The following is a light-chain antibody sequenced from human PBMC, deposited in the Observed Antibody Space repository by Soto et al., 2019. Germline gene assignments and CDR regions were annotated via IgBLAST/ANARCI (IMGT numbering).Light chain of an antibody. J-gene: IGKJ1*01. V-gene: IGKV1-6*01. CDR2: AAS. CDR3: LQHYNYPRT. CDR1: QGLRND. Sequence: AIQMTQSPSSLSASVGDRVTIACRASQGLRNDLGWYQQKPLKAPNLLIYAASSLKSGVPSRFSGSGSGTDFTLTISSLQPEDFATYYCLQHYNYPRTFVQGNKVEIK.